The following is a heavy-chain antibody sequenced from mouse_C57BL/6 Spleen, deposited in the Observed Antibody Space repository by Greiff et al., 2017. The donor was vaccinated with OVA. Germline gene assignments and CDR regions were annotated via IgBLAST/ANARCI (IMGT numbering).Heavy chain of an antibody. CDR3: ARLVANYFDY. D-gene: IGHD1-1*02. Sequence: VQLQQPGAELVMPGASVKLSCKASGYTFTSYWMHWVKQRPGQGLEWIGEIDPSDSYTNYNQKFKGKSTLTVDKSSSTAYMHLSSLTSEDSAVYYCARLVANYFDYWGQGTTLTVSS. CDR2: IDPSDSYT. CDR1: GYTFTSYW. J-gene: IGHJ2*01. V-gene: IGHV1-69*01.